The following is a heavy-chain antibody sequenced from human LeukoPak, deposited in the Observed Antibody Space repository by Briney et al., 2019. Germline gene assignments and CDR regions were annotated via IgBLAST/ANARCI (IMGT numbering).Heavy chain of an antibody. D-gene: IGHD6-6*01. V-gene: IGHV4-38-2*02. Sequence: SETLSLTCTVSGYSIRSGYYCGWIRQPPGKGLEWIGSIYHSGSPYYTYYNPSLKSRVTISLDTSKNQFSLKLSSVTAADTAMYYCARDRPGSSPVYWGQGTLVTVSS. CDR1: GYSIRSGYY. CDR3: ARDRPGSSPVY. CDR2: IYHSGSPYYT. J-gene: IGHJ4*02.